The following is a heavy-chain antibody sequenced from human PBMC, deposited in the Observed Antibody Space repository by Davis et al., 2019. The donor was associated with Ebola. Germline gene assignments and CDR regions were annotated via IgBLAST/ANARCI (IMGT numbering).Heavy chain of an antibody. Sequence: GESLKISCAASGFTFSSYWMSWVRQAPGKGLEWVANIKQDGSEKYYLDSVKGRFTISRDNSKNTLYLQMNSLRAEDTAVYYCASTPPPRLRFLEWSNYYYGMDVWGQGTTVTVSS. D-gene: IGHD3-3*01. CDR2: IKQDGSEK. V-gene: IGHV3-7*03. J-gene: IGHJ6*02. CDR3: ASTPPPRLRFLEWSNYYYGMDV. CDR1: GFTFSSYW.